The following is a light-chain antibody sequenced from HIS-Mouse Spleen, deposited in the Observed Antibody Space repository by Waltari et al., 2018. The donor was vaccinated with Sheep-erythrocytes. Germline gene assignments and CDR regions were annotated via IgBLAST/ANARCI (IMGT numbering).Light chain of an antibody. V-gene: IGLV2-11*01. J-gene: IGLJ1*01. CDR1: SSDRGRYNY. CDR2: DVS. CDR3: QVWDSSSDHPYV. Sequence: QSALTQPRSVSGSPGQSVTIPCTGTSSDRGRYNYVSWYQQHPGKAPKLMIYDVSKRPSGVPDRFSGSNSGNTATLTISRVEAGDEADYYCQVWDSSSDHPYVFGTGTKVTVL.